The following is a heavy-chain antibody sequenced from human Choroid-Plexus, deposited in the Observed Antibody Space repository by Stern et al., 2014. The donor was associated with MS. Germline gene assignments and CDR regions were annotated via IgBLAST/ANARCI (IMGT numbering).Heavy chain of an antibody. D-gene: IGHD2/OR15-2a*01. Sequence: VQLXXXGGGVVQPGRPLRLSCAASGFSFSSFGMHWVRQAPGKGLEWVALISYDGSKDYADSVKGRFAISRDNYKKTLYLQMNSLRAEDTXVYYCAKDRQYLTFFFDFWGQGSLVTVSS. CDR2: ISYDGSK. J-gene: IGHJ4*02. CDR3: AKDRQYLTFFFDF. CDR1: GFSFSSFG. V-gene: IGHV3-30*18.